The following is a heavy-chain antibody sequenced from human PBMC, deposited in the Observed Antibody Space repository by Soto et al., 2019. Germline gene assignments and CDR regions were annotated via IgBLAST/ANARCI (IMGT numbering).Heavy chain of an antibody. CDR1: GFTFSSYS. CDR2: ISSSSSTI. J-gene: IGHJ4*02. CDR3: AREEQQLVLGIDY. D-gene: IGHD6-13*01. Sequence: GESLKISCAASGFTFSSYSMNWVRQAPGKGLEWVSYISSSSSTIYYADSVKGRFTISRDNAKNSLYLQMNSLRAEDTAVYYCAREEQQLVLGIDYWGQGTLVTVSS. V-gene: IGHV3-48*01.